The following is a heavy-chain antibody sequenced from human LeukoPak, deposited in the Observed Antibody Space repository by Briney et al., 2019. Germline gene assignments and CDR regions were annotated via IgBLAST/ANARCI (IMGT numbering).Heavy chain of an antibody. CDR2: ISSSSSYI. CDR1: GFTFSTYT. CDR3: ARGFLGGTDQYFDS. V-gene: IGHV3-21*04. Sequence: GGSLRLSCAASGFTFSTYTMTWVRQAPGKGLEWVSSISSSSSYIYYADSVKGRFTISRDNAKNSLYLQMNSLRAEDTAVYFCARGFLGGTDQYFDSWGQGTLVTVSS. J-gene: IGHJ4*02. D-gene: IGHD6-19*01.